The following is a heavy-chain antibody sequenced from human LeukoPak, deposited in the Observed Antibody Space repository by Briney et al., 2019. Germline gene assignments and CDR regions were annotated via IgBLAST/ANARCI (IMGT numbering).Heavy chain of an antibody. CDR1: GFTFSSYW. D-gene: IGHD6-6*01. V-gene: IGHV3-7*05. CDR2: IKKDGSEK. CDR3: AKVSRSIEAGSGD. J-gene: IGHJ4*02. Sequence: QPGGSLRLSCAASGFTFSSYWMSWVRQVQGEGLEWVANIKKDGSEKSYVDSVKGRFTISRDNAKNSLYLQMSSLRAEDTAVYYCAKVSRSIEAGSGDWGQGTLVTVSS.